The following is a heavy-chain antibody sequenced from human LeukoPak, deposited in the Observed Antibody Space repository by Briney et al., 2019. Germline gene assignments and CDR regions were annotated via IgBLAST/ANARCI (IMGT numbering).Heavy chain of an antibody. Sequence: PGGFLRLSCEVSEFPFSVYAMHWVRQAPGKGLEWVAVISYDGSNKYYADSVKGRFTISRDNSKNTLYLQMNSLRAEDTAVYYCARDLRFKDIVVVPAPADYWGQGTLVTVSS. J-gene: IGHJ4*02. CDR1: EFPFSVYA. D-gene: IGHD2-2*01. CDR2: ISYDGSNK. V-gene: IGHV3-30*04. CDR3: ARDLRFKDIVVVPAPADY.